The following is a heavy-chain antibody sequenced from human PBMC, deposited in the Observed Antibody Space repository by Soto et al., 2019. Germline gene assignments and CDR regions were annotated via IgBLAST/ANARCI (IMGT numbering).Heavy chain of an antibody. J-gene: IGHJ6*02. CDR2: IYYSGST. CDR3: ARALLTDGMDV. CDR1: GGSISSGGYY. Sequence: NPSETLSLTCTVSGGSISSGGYYWSWIRQHPGKGLEWIGYIYYSGSTCYNPSLKSRVTISVDTSKNQFSLKLSSVTAADTAVYYCARALLTDGMDVWGQGTTVTVSS. V-gene: IGHV4-31*03.